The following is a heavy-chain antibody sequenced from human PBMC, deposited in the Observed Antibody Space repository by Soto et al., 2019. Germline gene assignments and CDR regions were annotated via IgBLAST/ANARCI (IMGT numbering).Heavy chain of an antibody. D-gene: IGHD3-22*01. J-gene: IGHJ4*02. Sequence: PSETLSLTCAVSGYSISSGYYWGWIRQPPGKGLEWIGSIFHSGSTYYNPSLKSRVTTSVDTSKNQFSLKLSSVTAADTAVYYCARTYYYDSSGYPDYWGQGTLVTVYS. CDR3: ARTYYYDSSGYPDY. V-gene: IGHV4-38-2*01. CDR2: IFHSGST. CDR1: GYSISSGYY.